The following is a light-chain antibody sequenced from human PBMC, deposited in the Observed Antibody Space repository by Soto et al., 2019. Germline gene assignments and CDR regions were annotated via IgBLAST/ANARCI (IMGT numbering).Light chain of an antibody. Sequence: DIEMTRSPATLSVSPGERATLSCRASQSVSSNLAWYQQKPGQAPRLLIYGASTRATGIPARFSGSGSGTEFTLTISSLQSEDFAVYYCQQYNNWPPLTFGGGTKVAIK. CDR3: QQYNNWPPLT. J-gene: IGKJ4*01. V-gene: IGKV3D-15*01. CDR1: QSVSSN. CDR2: GAS.